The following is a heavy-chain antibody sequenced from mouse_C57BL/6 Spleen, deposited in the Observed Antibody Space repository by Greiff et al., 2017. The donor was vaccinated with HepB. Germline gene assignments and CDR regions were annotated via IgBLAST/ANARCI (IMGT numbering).Heavy chain of an antibody. Sequence: VQLQQPGAELVKPGASVKMSCKASGYTFTSYWITWVKQRPGQGLEWIGDIYPGSGSTNYNEKFKSKATLTVDTSSSTAYMQLSSLTSEDSAVYYCARRRGDYRGYAMDYWGQGTSVTVSS. D-gene: IGHD2-12*01. CDR2: IYPGSGST. V-gene: IGHV1-55*01. CDR1: GYTFTSYW. J-gene: IGHJ4*01. CDR3: ARRRGDYRGYAMDY.